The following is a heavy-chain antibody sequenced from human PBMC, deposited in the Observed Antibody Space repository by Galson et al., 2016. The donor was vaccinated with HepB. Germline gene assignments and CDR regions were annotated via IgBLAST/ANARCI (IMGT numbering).Heavy chain of an antibody. Sequence: SLRLSCAASGLTFGSYGMHWVRQAPGKGLEWVAVISFDGKKTYHADSVKGRFTISRDNSKGTLNLQMNSLSTDDAAVYYCATERDRWLQSPFDYWGHGTLVTVSS. J-gene: IGHJ4*01. V-gene: IGHV3-30*03. CDR1: GLTFGSYG. CDR2: ISFDGKKT. D-gene: IGHD5-24*01. CDR3: ATERDRWLQSPFDY.